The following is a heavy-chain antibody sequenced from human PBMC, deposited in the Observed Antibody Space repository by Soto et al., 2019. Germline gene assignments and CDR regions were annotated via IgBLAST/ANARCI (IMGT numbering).Heavy chain of an antibody. CDR2: IIPKFGTT. CDR3: ARELDPYDGGNSLSLDY. J-gene: IGHJ4*02. Sequence: QVQLVQSGAEVKKPGSSVKVSCKASGGSFSTYGINWVRLAPGQGLEWMGGIIPKFGTTNYAQKFRGRVTITADESTNTAYMELNYLCSEDTAVYVCARELDPYDGGNSLSLDYWGQGTLVTVSS. V-gene: IGHV1-69*13. D-gene: IGHD2-21*02. CDR1: GGSFSTYG.